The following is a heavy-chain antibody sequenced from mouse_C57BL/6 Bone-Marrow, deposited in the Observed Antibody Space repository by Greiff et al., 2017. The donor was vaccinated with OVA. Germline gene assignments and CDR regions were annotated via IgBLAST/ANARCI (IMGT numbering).Heavy chain of an antibody. CDR3: AREGYDLNY. Sequence: VMLVESGAELARPGASVKLSCKASGYTFTSYGISWVKQRTGQGLEWIGEIYPRSGNTYYNEKFKGKATLTADKSSSTAYMELRSLTSEDSAVYFCAREGYDLNYWGQGTTLTVSS. V-gene: IGHV1-81*01. CDR2: IYPRSGNT. D-gene: IGHD2-2*01. CDR1: GYTFTSYG. J-gene: IGHJ2*01.